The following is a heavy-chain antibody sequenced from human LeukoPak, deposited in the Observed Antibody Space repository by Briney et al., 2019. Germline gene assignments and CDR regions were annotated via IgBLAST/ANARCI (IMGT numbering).Heavy chain of an antibody. Sequence: GGSLRLSCAASGFTFSTNAMHWVRQAPGKGLEWVAVISYDGGNKYYADSVKGRFTISRDNSKNTLYLQMNSLRAEDTAVYYCAKGSSGWYNGAFDIWGQGTMVTVSS. CDR2: ISYDGGNK. J-gene: IGHJ3*02. CDR1: GFTFSTNA. V-gene: IGHV3-30*18. D-gene: IGHD6-19*01. CDR3: AKGSSGWYNGAFDI.